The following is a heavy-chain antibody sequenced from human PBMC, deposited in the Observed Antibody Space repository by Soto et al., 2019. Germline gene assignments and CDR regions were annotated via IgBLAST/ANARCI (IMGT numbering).Heavy chain of an antibody. Sequence: LSLTCTVSGDSVTSVSDYWSWIRQPPGKGLEWIGYIYYSGSADYNPSLGSRVTISIDTSKNQFSLKLTSVTAADTAVYYCARGVGFGYYYYHMDLWGQGTTVTVSS. J-gene: IGHJ6*02. V-gene: IGHV4-61*01. CDR2: IYYSGSA. D-gene: IGHD3-10*01. CDR1: GDSVTSVSDY. CDR3: ARGVGFGYYYYHMDL.